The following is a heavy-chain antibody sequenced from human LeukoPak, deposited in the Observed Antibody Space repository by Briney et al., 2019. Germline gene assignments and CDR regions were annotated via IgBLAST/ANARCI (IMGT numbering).Heavy chain of an antibody. CDR3: ARVAYGANYFDL. D-gene: IGHD4-17*01. CDR2: IIPIFGTA. V-gene: IGHV1-69*05. J-gene: IGHJ4*02. Sequence: SVKVSCKASGGTFSSYAISWVRQAPGQGLEWMGGIIPIFGTANYAQKFQGRVTMTTDTSTSTAYMELRSLRSDDTAIYYCARVAYGANYFDLWGQGTLVTVSS. CDR1: GGTFSSYA.